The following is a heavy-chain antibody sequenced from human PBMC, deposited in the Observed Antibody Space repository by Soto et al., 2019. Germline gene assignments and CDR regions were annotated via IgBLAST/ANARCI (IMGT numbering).Heavy chain of an antibody. CDR3: AKDSGYSYGTAGYYFDY. Sequence: GVLRLSCAASGFTFSSYAMSWVRQAPGKGLEWVSAISGSGGSTYYADSVKGRFTISRDNSKNTLYLQMNSLRAEDTAVYYCAKDSGYSYGTAGYYFDYWGQGTLVTVSS. V-gene: IGHV3-23*01. J-gene: IGHJ4*02. CDR1: GFTFSSYA. D-gene: IGHD5-18*01. CDR2: ISGSGGST.